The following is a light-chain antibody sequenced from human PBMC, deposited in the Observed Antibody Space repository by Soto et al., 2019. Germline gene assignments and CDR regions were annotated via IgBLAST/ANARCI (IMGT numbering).Light chain of an antibody. J-gene: IGLJ1*01. CDR2: DVS. Sequence: QSALTQPASVSGSPGQSITISCTGTSSDVGGYNYVSWYQQYPGKAPKLMIYDVSNRPSGVSNRFSGSKSGNTASLTISGLQAEDEADYYCSSYKNSNTLVFGSGTKDTDL. CDR1: SSDVGGYNY. V-gene: IGLV2-14*01. CDR3: SSYKNSNTLV.